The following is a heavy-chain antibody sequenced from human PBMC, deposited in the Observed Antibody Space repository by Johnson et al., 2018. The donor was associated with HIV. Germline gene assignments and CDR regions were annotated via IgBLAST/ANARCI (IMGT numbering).Heavy chain of an antibody. CDR3: AKRNYGSGGNAFDI. D-gene: IGHD3-10*01. V-gene: IGHV3-23*03. CDR2: IYSGGRT. J-gene: IGHJ3*02. Sequence: VQLVESGGGLVQPGGSLRLSCAASGFTFSSYAMNWVRQAPGKGLEWVSLIYSGGRTYYADSVKGRFTISRDNAKNSLYLQMNSLRAEDTAVYDCAKRNYGSGGNAFDIWGQGTMVTVSS. CDR1: GFTFSSYA.